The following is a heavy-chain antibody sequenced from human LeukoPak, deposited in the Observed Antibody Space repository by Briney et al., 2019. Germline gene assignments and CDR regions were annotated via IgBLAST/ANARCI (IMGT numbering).Heavy chain of an antibody. J-gene: IGHJ4*02. D-gene: IGHD4-17*01. Sequence: SVKVSCKASGGTFSSYAISWVRQAPGQGLEWMGGIIPIFGTANYAQKFQGRVTITADKSTSTAYMELSSLRSEDTAVYYCARDPTDHGDYYFAYWGQGTPVTVSS. V-gene: IGHV1-69*06. CDR3: ARDPTDHGDYYFAY. CDR2: IIPIFGTA. CDR1: GGTFSSYA.